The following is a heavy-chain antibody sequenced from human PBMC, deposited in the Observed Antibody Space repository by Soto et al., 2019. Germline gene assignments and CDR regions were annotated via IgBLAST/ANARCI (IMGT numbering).Heavy chain of an antibody. CDR3: VKDGGNCFNASCHSTQNYYFDD. Sequence: SGGSLRLSCAASGFAFGEYGMSWVRQAPGKGPEWVSTIRFGGSEKQYVDSVKGRFTISRDNARNSVYLQMNSLRAEDTAVYYCVKDGGNCFNASCHSTQNYYFDDWGQGTLVTVSS. V-gene: IGHV3-7*03. CDR1: GFAFGEYG. D-gene: IGHD2-2*01. CDR2: IRFGGSEK. J-gene: IGHJ4*02.